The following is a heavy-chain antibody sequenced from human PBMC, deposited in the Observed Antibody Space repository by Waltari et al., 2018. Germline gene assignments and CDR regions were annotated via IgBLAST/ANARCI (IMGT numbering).Heavy chain of an antibody. CDR1: GFSLSTSGVG. D-gene: IGHD3-22*01. V-gene: IGHV2-5*01. CDR3: AHRRYDSSGYWVRWFDP. J-gene: IGHJ5*02. CDR2: IYWNDDK. Sequence: QITLKESGPTLVKPTQTLTLTCTFSGFSLSTSGVGVGWIRQPPGKALEWLALIYWNDDKRYSPSLKSRLTITKDTSKNQVVLTMTNMDPVDTATYYCAHRRYDSSGYWVRWFDPWGQGTLVTVSS.